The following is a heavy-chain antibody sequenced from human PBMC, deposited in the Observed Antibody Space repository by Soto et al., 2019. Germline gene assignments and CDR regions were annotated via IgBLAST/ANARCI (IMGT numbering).Heavy chain of an antibody. J-gene: IGHJ4*02. CDR1: GFTFSSYD. D-gene: IGHD2-8*01. CDR3: AKRYCATASCALFDR. Sequence: PGGSLRLSCAASGFTFSSYDMNWVRQAPGQGLEWVTAISGSGGSTYYADSVKGRFTISRDNSKNTLYLQMNSLRAEDTALYYCAKRYCATASCALFDRWGQGTPITVSS. CDR2: ISGSGGST. V-gene: IGHV3-23*01.